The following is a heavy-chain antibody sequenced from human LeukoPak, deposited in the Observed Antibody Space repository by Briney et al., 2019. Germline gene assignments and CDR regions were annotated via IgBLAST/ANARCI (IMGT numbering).Heavy chain of an antibody. J-gene: IGHJ4*02. CDR3: ARVTHYDILTGYY. Sequence: GASVKVSCKASGYTFTGYYMHWVRQAPGQGLEWMGWINPNSGGTNYAQKLQGRVTMTTDTSTSTAYMELRSLRSDDTAVYYCARVTHYDILTGYYWGQGTLVTVSS. D-gene: IGHD3-9*01. V-gene: IGHV1-2*02. CDR2: INPNSGGT. CDR1: GYTFTGYY.